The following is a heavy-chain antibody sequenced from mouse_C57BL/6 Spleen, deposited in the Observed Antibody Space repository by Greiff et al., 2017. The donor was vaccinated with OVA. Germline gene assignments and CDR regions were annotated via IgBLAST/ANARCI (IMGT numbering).Heavy chain of an antibody. D-gene: IGHD2-12*01. Sequence: VQLQQPGAELVKPGASVKVSCKASGYTFTSYWMHWVKQRPGQGLEWIGRIHPSGSDTNYNQKFKGKATLTVDKSSSTAYMQLSSLTSEDAAVYYCSSYSRDYAMDYWGQGTSVTVSS. CDR2: IHPSGSDT. V-gene: IGHV1-74*01. J-gene: IGHJ4*01. CDR1: GYTFTSYW. CDR3: SSYSRDYAMDY.